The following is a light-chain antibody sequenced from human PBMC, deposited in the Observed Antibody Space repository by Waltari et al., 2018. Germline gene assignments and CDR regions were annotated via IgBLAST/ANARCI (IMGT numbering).Light chain of an antibody. J-gene: IGKJ3*01. V-gene: IGKV4-1*01. CDR2: WAS. CDR3: QQYYSTLFT. CDR1: QTVLYSSNNKNY. Sequence: DIVMTQSPDSLAVSLGERATINCKSSQTVLYSSNNKNYLAWYQQRPGQPPKRLIYWASTRESGVPERFSGSGSGTDFTLTISSLQAEDVAVYYCQQYYSTLFTFGPGTKVDIK.